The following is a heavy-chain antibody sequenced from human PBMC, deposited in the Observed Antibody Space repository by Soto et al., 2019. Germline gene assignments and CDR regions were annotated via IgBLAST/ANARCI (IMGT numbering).Heavy chain of an antibody. CDR1: GYTFTSYG. CDR3: ARDRVVVVPAAMGRYYYGMDV. CDR2: ISAYNGNT. V-gene: IGHV1-18*01. J-gene: IGHJ6*02. D-gene: IGHD2-2*01. Sequence: GASVKVSCKASGYTFTSYGISWVRQAPGQGLEWMGWISAYNGNTNYAQKLQGRVTMTTDTSTSTAYMELRSLRSDDTAVYYCARDRVVVVPAAMGRYYYGMDVWGQGTTVTVSS.